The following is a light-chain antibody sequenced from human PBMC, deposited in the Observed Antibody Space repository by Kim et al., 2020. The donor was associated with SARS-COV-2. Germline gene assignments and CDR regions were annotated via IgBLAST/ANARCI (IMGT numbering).Light chain of an antibody. CDR2: DAS. J-gene: IGKJ1*01. Sequence: SPGKLPTPSCRASCTVRNTAFACYQMKPGHAPRLLIYDASRRATRIADRFSGSGSGTDFTLTISRLVPEDFAVYHCQQHGSAPWTFGQGTKVEIK. CDR3: QQHGSAPWT. CDR1: CTVRNTA. V-gene: IGKV3-20*01.